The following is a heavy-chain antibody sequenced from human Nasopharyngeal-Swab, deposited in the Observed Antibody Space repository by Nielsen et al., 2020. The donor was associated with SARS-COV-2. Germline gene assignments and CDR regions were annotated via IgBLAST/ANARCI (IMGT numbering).Heavy chain of an antibody. Sequence: VRQAPGKGLEWVAVIWYDGSNKYYADSVKGRFTISRDNSKNTLYLQMNSLRAEDTAVYYCARASDWGYCTGGVRSHPGDYWGQGTLVTVSS. CDR3: ARASDWGYCTGGVRSHPGDY. CDR2: IWYDGSNK. D-gene: IGHD2-8*02. J-gene: IGHJ4*02. V-gene: IGHV3-33*01.